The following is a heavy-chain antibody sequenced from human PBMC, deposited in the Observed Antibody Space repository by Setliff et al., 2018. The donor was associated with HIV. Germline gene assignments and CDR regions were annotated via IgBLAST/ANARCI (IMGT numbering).Heavy chain of an antibody. D-gene: IGHD2-8*01. J-gene: IGHJ3*02. Sequence: GESLKISCAASGFTFSSFWMHWVRQAPGKGPMWVSRISSDGRYTDYADSVKGRFTVSRDSAKNTLSLQTDSLRPDDTAVYYCVRGKQNGVATYGLDIWGQGTMVTVSS. V-gene: IGHV3-74*01. CDR2: ISSDGRYT. CDR1: GFTFSSFW. CDR3: VRGKQNGVATYGLDI.